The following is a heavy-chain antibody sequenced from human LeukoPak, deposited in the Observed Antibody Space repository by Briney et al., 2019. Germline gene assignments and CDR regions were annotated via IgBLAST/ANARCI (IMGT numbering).Heavy chain of an antibody. CDR3: ARHPRYCSSTSCYPYYYIDV. V-gene: IGHV5-51*01. CDR2: IYPGDSDT. J-gene: IGHJ6*03. CDR1: GYSFTTYW. D-gene: IGHD2-2*01. Sequence: GESLKISCKGSGYSFTTYWIGWVRQMPGKGLEWMGIIYPGDSDTRYSPSFQGQVIISADESISTAYLQWSSLKASDTAMYYCARHPRYCSSTSCYPYYYIDVWDKGTTVTVSS.